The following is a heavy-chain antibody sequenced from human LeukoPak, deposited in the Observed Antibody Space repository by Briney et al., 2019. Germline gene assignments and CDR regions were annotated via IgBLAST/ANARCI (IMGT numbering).Heavy chain of an antibody. D-gene: IGHD6-13*01. CDR3: ARVNSLLASSWGL. V-gene: IGHV3-23*01. CDR2: ISGSGGST. J-gene: IGHJ4*02. Sequence: GGSLRLSCAASGFTFSSYAMSWVRQAPGKGLEWVSAISGSGGSTYYADSVKGRFTISRDNSKNTLYLQMNSLRAEDTALYYCARVNSLLASSWGLWGQGTLVTVSS. CDR1: GFTFSSYA.